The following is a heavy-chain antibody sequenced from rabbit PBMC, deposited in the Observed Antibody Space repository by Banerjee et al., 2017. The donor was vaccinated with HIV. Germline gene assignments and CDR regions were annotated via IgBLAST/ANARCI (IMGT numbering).Heavy chain of an antibody. J-gene: IGHJ3*01. Sequence: QEQLEESGGDLVKPEGSLTLTCTASGFSFSNKYVMCWVRQAPGKGLEWIACINTSSGNTVYANWAKGRFTISKTSSTTVTLQMTSLTAADTSTYFCARGVSTSGRGYGLWGQGTLVTVS. CDR1: GFSFSNKYV. V-gene: IGHV1S45*01. CDR3: ARGVSTSGRGYGL. D-gene: IGHD4-1*01. CDR2: INTSSGNT.